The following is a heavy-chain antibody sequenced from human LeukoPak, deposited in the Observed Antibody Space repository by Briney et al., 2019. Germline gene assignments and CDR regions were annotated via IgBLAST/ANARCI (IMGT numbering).Heavy chain of an antibody. Sequence: PSETLSLTCTIFGSSISDNYYWGWIRRPPGKGLEWIGSVYHSGSTYYNPSLMSRVTLSVDTSSNHFSLKLRSVTAADTAVYYCARHNYYHFWSTLNWFDPWGQGTLVTVSS. V-gene: IGHV4-38-2*02. D-gene: IGHD3-3*01. CDR2: VYHSGST. CDR1: GSSISDNYY. CDR3: ARHNYYHFWSTLNWFDP. J-gene: IGHJ5*02.